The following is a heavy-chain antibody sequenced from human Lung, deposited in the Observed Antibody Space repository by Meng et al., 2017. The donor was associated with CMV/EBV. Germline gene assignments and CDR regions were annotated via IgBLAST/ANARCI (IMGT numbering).Heavy chain of an antibody. CDR3: ARDNDWGPDY. Sequence: SVKVSCKASGYTFTDHYFHWVRQAPGQGLEWMGWIYPNSGGTHYAQKFQGRLTVTTDTSISTGYMELSSLGSDDTAGYYCARDNDWGPDYWGQGTLVTVSS. D-gene: IGHD3-9*01. J-gene: IGHJ4*02. CDR1: GYTFTDHY. V-gene: IGHV1-2*02. CDR2: IYPNSGGT.